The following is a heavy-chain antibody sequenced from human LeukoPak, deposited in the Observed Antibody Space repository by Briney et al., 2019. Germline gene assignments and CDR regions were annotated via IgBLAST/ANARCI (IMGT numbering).Heavy chain of an antibody. V-gene: IGHV4-59*01. CDR1: GRSISSYY. J-gene: IGHJ4*02. CDR3: ASRSSIWSGYQDTLYFFDS. D-gene: IGHD3-3*01. Sequence: SETLSLTCTVSGRSISSYYWGWIRQPPGKRLEWIGQIYYSGSTNYHPSLKRRATISVDTSKNQFSLKLSSVTAADTAVYYCASRSSIWSGYQDTLYFFDSWGQGTLVSVSS. CDR2: IYYSGST.